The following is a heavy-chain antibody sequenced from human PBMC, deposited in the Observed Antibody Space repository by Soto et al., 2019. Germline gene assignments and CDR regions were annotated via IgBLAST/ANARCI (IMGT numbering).Heavy chain of an antibody. V-gene: IGHV3-74*01. D-gene: IGHD2-2*01. CDR1: GFTFSSSW. CDR2: ISSDGSST. J-gene: IGHJ4*02. CDR3: ARTYCRNTNCYFDY. Sequence: EVQLVESGGGLVQPGGSLRLSCAASGFTFSSSWMHWVRQAPGKGLVWVSRISSDGSSTSYADSVKGRFTISRDNAKNTLYLQMNSLRAEDTAVYYGARTYCRNTNCYFDYWGQGSPVTVSS.